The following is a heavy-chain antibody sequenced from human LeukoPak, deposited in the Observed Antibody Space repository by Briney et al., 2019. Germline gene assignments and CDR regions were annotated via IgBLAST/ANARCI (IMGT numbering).Heavy chain of an antibody. J-gene: IGHJ4*02. CDR3: AXSXTXYSGSYPLDY. D-gene: IGHD1-26*01. V-gene: IGHV4-34*01. CDR1: GGSFSGYF. CDR2: IDHSGST. Sequence: PSETLSLTCDVYGGSFSGYFWSWIRQPPGKGLEWIGEIDHSGSTNYTPSLKSRVTTSIDTSKNQISLKLSSVTAADTAVYYCAXSXTXYSGSYPLDYWGPGTLVTVSS.